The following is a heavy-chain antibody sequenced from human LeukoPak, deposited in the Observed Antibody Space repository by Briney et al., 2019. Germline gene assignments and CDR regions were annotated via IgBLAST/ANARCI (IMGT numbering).Heavy chain of an antibody. V-gene: IGHV4-39*07. J-gene: IGHJ4*02. CDR1: GGSISSSSYY. CDR2: IYYSGST. CDR3: ARRAMVRGVIIPFDY. D-gene: IGHD3-10*01. Sequence: SETLSLTCTVSGGSISSSSYYWGWIRQPPGKGLEWIGSIYYSGSTYYNPSLKSRVTISVDTSKNQFSLKLSSVTAADTAVYYCARRAMVRGVIIPFDYWGQGTLVTVSS.